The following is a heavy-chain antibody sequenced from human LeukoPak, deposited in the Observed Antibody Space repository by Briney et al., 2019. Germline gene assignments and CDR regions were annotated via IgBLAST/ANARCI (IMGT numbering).Heavy chain of an antibody. CDR2: IYYSGST. CDR1: GGSISSYY. D-gene: IGHD3-3*01. CDR3: AREGNDFWSGYYSLNWFDP. Sequence: SETLSLTCTVSGGSISSYYWSWIRQPPGKGLEWIGYIYYSGSTNYNPSLKSRVTISVDTSKNQFSLKLSSVTAADTAVYCCAREGNDFWSGYYSLNWFDPWGQGTLVTVSS. J-gene: IGHJ5*02. V-gene: IGHV4-59*01.